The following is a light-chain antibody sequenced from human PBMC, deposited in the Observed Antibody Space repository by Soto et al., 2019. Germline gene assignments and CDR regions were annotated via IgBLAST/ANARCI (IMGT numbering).Light chain of an antibody. V-gene: IGKV3-11*01. J-gene: IGKJ5*01. CDR3: QQRSNWPLIT. Sequence: EIVLTQSPATLSLSPGERATLSCRASQSVRTYLAWYQQKPGQAPRLLIYDASNRATGIPARCSGSGSGTDFTLTISSLEPEDFAVYYCQQRSNWPLITFGQGTRLELK. CDR2: DAS. CDR1: QSVRTY.